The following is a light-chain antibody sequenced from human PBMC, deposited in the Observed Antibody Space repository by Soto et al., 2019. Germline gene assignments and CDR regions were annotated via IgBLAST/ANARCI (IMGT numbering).Light chain of an antibody. CDR2: EAS. Sequence: QSVLTQPPSASGSPGQSVTISCTGARSDVGGYKYVSWYQQHPGKAPKLMIYEASQRPSGVPDRFSGSKSGNTASLTVSGLQAEDEADYYCSSYAGRNDLVFGGGTQLTVL. CDR1: RSDVGGYKY. V-gene: IGLV2-8*01. J-gene: IGLJ7*01. CDR3: SSYAGRNDLV.